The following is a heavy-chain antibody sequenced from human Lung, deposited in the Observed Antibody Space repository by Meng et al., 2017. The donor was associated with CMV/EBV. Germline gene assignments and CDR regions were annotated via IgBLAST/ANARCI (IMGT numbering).Heavy chain of an antibody. CDR2: IHYDTGET. CDR3: ARDDNWGPDY. V-gene: IGHV1-2*02. Sequence: GESLKISCKTSGYTFAGHYLHWLRQAPGQGLEWMAWIHYDTGETNYAQNFHGRVTVTRDTSITTVYMELRSLRPDDTAMYYCARDDNWGPDYWGQGTLVTVSS. D-gene: IGHD7-27*01. J-gene: IGHJ4*02. CDR1: GYTFAGHY.